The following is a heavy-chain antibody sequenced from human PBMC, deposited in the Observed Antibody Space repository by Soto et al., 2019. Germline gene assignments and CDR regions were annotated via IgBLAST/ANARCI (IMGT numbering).Heavy chain of an antibody. Sequence: SQTLSLTCTVSGGSISSSSYYWGWIRQPPGKGLEWIGSIYYSGSTYYNPSLKSPVTISVDTSKNQFSLKLSSVTAADTAVYYCARDPLGGKMLVDYWGQGTLVTVSS. V-gene: IGHV4-39*07. CDR2: IYYSGST. J-gene: IGHJ4*02. D-gene: IGHD3-16*01. CDR1: GGSISSSSYY. CDR3: ARDPLGGKMLVDY.